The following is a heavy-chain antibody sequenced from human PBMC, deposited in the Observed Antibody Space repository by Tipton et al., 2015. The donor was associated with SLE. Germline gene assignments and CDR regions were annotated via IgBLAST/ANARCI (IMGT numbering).Heavy chain of an antibody. D-gene: IGHD6-13*01. Sequence: TLSLTCAVSGYSISSGYYWGWIRQPPGKGLEWIGYIYYSGSTNYNPALKSRVNISVDTSKNQFSLKLSSVTAADTAVYYCARAGSSSWLYYYYYGMDVWGQGTTVTVSS. CDR1: GYSISSGYY. J-gene: IGHJ6*02. V-gene: IGHV4-38-2*01. CDR2: IYYSGST. CDR3: ARAGSSSWLYYYYYGMDV.